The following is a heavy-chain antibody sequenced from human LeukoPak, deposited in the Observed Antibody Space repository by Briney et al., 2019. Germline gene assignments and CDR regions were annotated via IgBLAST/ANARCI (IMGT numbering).Heavy chain of an antibody. J-gene: IGHJ3*02. CDR2: IKSKTDGGTT. D-gene: IGHD3-22*01. V-gene: IGHV3-15*01. Sequence: KSGGSLSLSCAASGFTYSNAWMSWVRQAPGKGLEWVGRIKSKTDGGTTDYAAPVKGRFTISRDDSKNTLYLQMNSLKTEDTAVYYCTTKDYYDSSGDYRDAFDIWGQGTTVTVSS. CDR1: GFTYSNAW. CDR3: TTKDYYDSSGDYRDAFDI.